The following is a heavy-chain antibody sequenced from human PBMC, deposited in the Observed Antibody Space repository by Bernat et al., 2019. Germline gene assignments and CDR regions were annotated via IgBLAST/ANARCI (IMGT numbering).Heavy chain of an antibody. D-gene: IGHD3-22*01. J-gene: IGHJ4*02. CDR2: IKQDGSEK. Sequence: EVQLVESGGGLVQPGGSLRLSCAASGFTFSSYWMSWVRQAPGKGLEWVANIKQDGSEKYYVDSVKGRFTISRDNAKNSLYLQMNSLRAEDTAVYYCAGDRDYYDSSGPYYCDYWGQGTLVTVSS. CDR1: GFTFSSYW. CDR3: AGDRDYYDSSGPYYCDY. V-gene: IGHV3-7*03.